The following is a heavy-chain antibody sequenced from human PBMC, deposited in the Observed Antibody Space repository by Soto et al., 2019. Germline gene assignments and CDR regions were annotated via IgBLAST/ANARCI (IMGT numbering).Heavy chain of an antibody. CDR2: IWYDGSNK. CDR3: ARGDIVATIGVGYYGMDV. Sequence: GGSLRLSCAASGFTFSSYGMHWVRQAPGKGLEWVAVIWYDGSNKYYADSVKGRFTISRDNSKNTLYLQMNSLRAEDTAVYYCARGDIVATIGVGYYGMDVWGQGTTVTVSS. J-gene: IGHJ6*02. CDR1: GFTFSSYG. V-gene: IGHV3-33*01. D-gene: IGHD5-12*01.